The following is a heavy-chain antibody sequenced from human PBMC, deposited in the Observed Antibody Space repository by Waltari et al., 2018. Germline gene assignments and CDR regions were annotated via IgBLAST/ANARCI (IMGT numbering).Heavy chain of an antibody. D-gene: IGHD5-12*01. CDR1: GGAISSESYY. J-gene: IGHJ3*02. Sequence: QVQLRESGPGLVKSSETLSLTCTVSGGAISSESYYWSWIRQAPGKGLEWIGYIYYDGTTTYNPSLKSRVTISHDTSKNQFSLRLSAMTAADTAVYYCARPSGNAFDIWGRGTMITVSS. V-gene: IGHV4-61*01. CDR3: ARPSGNAFDI. CDR2: IYYDGTT.